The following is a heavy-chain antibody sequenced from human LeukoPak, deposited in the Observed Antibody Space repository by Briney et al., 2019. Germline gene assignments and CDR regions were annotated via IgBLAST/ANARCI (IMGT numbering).Heavy chain of an antibody. Sequence: ASVKVSCKASGYTFTGYYMHWVRQAPGQGLEWMGWINPNSGGTDYAQKFQGRVTMTRDTSISTAYMELSRLRSDDTAVYYCARDRNSPPPNWFDPWGQGTLVTVSS. CDR2: INPNSGGT. CDR3: ARDRNSPPPNWFDP. V-gene: IGHV1-2*02. D-gene: IGHD2/OR15-2a*01. J-gene: IGHJ5*02. CDR1: GYTFTGYY.